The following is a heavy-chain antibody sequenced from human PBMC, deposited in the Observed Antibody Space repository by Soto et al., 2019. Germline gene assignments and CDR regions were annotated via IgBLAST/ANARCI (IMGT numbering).Heavy chain of an antibody. CDR2: IWYDGSKR. J-gene: IGHJ4*02. D-gene: IGHD1-26*01. CDR3: TTNSGSYESGY. CDR1: GVISSRVN. Sequence: GGARRVSWAASGVISSRVNIHWVRQAPGKGLEWVAVIWYDGSKRYYGDSVKGRFIISRDNSKNTLYLQMNSLRAEDTAVYYCTTNSGSYESGYWGQGT. V-gene: IGHV3-33*01.